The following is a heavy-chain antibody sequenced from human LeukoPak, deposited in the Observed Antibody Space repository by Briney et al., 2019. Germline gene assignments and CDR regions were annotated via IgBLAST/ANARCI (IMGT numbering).Heavy chain of an antibody. V-gene: IGHV4-59*01. Sequence: SETLSLTCTGSGGSISSYYWSWIRQPPGKRLEWIGYIYYSGSTSYNPSLKSRVTISVDTSKKQFSLKLSSVTAADTAFYYCARYIVSYPHDAFDIWGQGTMVTVSS. CDR2: IYYSGST. CDR3: ARYIVSYPHDAFDI. CDR1: GGSISSYY. D-gene: IGHD1-26*01. J-gene: IGHJ3*02.